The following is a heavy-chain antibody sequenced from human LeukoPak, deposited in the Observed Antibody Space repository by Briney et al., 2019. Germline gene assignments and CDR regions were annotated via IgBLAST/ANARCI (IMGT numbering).Heavy chain of an antibody. CDR3: VGETSSSAHY. CDR2: TSYSGRT. V-gene: IGHV4-39*07. CDR1: GGSMSSGDYY. D-gene: IGHD6-6*01. Sequence: SETLSLTCTVSGGSMSSGDYYWAWVRQPPGKGLEWIGSTSYSGRTFYKPSLTSRVAISIDASKSQFSLRLSSVTAADTAVYYCVGETSSSAHYWGQGTLVTVSS. J-gene: IGHJ4*02.